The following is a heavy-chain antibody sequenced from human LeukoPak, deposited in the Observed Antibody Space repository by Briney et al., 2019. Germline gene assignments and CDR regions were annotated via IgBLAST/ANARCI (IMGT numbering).Heavy chain of an antibody. J-gene: IGHJ4*02. CDR1: GFTFSSYG. CDR3: AKELSTMVRGVNPDY. V-gene: IGHV3-30*02. D-gene: IGHD3-10*01. CDR2: IRYDGSNK. Sequence: GGSLRLSCAASGFTFSSYGMHWVRQAPGKGLEWVAFIRYDGSNKYYADSVKGRFTISRDNSKNTLYLQMNSLRAEDTAVYYCAKELSTMVRGVNPDYWGQGTLVTVSS.